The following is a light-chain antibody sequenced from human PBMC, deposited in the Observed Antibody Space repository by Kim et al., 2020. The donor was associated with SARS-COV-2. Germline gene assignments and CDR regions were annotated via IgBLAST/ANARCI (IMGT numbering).Light chain of an antibody. CDR1: QITSSN. V-gene: IGKV3-15*01. CDR2: GAS. Sequence: PEKGANSSCVGRQITSSNLTWYQQKPGQATRLLMYGASTRATGSSARFSGSGSGTEFTLTISRLQSEDFAVYYCQQYSNWPGTFGQGTKVDIK. CDR3: QQYSNWPGT. J-gene: IGKJ1*01.